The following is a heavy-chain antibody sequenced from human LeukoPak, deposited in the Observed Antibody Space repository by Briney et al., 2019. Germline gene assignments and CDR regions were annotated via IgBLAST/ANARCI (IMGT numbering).Heavy chain of an antibody. Sequence: SETLSLTCAVSGVSMGSGGYYWSWIRQHPGKGLEWIGYIYYSGSTYYNPSLKSRVTISVDTSKNQFSLKLSSVTAADTAVYYCARALYDSSGGDWLDPWGQGTLVTVSS. CDR2: IYYSGST. V-gene: IGHV4-31*11. CDR1: GVSMGSGGYY. CDR3: ARALYDSSGGDWLDP. D-gene: IGHD3-22*01. J-gene: IGHJ5*02.